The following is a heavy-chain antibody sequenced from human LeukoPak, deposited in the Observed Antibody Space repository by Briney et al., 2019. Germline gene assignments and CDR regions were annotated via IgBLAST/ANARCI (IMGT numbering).Heavy chain of an antibody. J-gene: IGHJ4*02. CDR2: IYYSGST. D-gene: IGHD1-1*01. Sequence: SETLSLTCTVSGGSISSSSNYWGWIRQPPGKGLEWIGTIYYSGSTYSNPSLKSRVTISVDTSKNQFSLKLSSVTAADTAVYYCAGLDRYDFHFVYWGQGTLVTVSS. V-gene: IGHV4-39*01. CDR1: GGSISSSSNY. CDR3: AGLDRYDFHFVY.